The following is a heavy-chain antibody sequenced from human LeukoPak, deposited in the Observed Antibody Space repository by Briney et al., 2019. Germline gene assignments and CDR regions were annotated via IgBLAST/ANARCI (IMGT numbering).Heavy chain of an antibody. V-gene: IGHV1-2*06. CDR3: ARKGADYGDYDY. CDR1: GYTFTGYY. J-gene: IGHJ4*02. Sequence: ASVKVSCKASGYTFTGYYMHWVRQAPGQGLEWMGRINPNTGDPYYAQKFQGRVTMTRDTSISTDYMELSTLRSDDTAVYYCARKGADYGDYDYRGQGTLVTVSS. CDR2: INPNTGDP. D-gene: IGHD4-17*01.